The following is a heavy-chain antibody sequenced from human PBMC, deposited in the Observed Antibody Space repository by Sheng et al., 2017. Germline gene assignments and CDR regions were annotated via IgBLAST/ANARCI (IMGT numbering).Heavy chain of an antibody. D-gene: IGHD3-16*02. J-gene: IGHJ4*02. CDR1: GFTFSSYA. V-gene: IGHV3-23*01. CDR3: AKVGDYVWGSYRSFDY. CDR2: ISGSGGST. Sequence: EVQLLESGGGLVQPGGSLRLSCAASGFTFSSYAMSWVRQAPGKGLEWVSAISGSGGSTYYADSVKGRFTISRDNSKNTLYLQMNSLRAEDTAVYYCAKVGDYVWGSYRSFDYWGQGTLVTVSS.